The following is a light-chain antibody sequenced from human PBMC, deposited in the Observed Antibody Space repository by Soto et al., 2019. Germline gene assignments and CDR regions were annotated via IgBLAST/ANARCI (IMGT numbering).Light chain of an antibody. CDR1: QTVLSNSNNKNY. V-gene: IGKV4-1*01. Sequence: DFVMTQSPDSLAVSLGEMATINCKSSQTVLSNSNNKNYLAWFQQKPGQPPKLLISWASIRESGVPDRFSGSGSGTDFTLTISSLQAEDVAVYYCQQYHSDPITFGQGTRLEIK. J-gene: IGKJ5*01. CDR2: WAS. CDR3: QQYHSDPIT.